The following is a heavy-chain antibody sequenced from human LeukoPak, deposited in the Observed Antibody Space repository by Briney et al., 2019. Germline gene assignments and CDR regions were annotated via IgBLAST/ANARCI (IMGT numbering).Heavy chain of an antibody. CDR2: INHSGST. D-gene: IGHD2-2*01. CDR1: GGSFSGYY. J-gene: IGHJ4*02. CDR3: ASGLVPAAREGFDY. V-gene: IGHV4-34*01. Sequence: SETLSLTCAVYGGSFSGYYWSWIRQPPGKGLEWIGEINHSGSTNYNPSLKSRVTISVDTSKNQFSLKLSSVTAADTAVYYCASGLVPAAREGFDYWGQGTLVTVSS.